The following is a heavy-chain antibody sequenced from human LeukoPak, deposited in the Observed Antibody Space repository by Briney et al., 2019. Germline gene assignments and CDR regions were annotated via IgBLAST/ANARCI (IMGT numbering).Heavy chain of an antibody. CDR3: ARVTRGSYHY. Sequence: ASVKVSCKASGYTFTGYFLHWVRQAPGQGLEWMGWIHAKNGDTKYAQKLQGRVTMTRDTSISTAYMELTSLRYDDTAVYFCARVTRGSYHYWGQGTLVTVSS. CDR1: GYTFTGYF. V-gene: IGHV1-2*02. J-gene: IGHJ4*02. CDR2: IHAKNGDT. D-gene: IGHD1-26*01.